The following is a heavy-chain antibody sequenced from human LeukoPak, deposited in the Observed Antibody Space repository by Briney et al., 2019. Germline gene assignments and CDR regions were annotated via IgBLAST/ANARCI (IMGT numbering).Heavy chain of an antibody. CDR1: GYTFTGYY. Sequence: ASVKVSCKTSGYTFTGYYMHWVRQAPGPGLEWMGWINPNSGGTNYAQKFQGRVTMTRDTSISTAYMELSRLRSDDTAVYYCARVILGGLDGALDYWGQGTLVTVSS. D-gene: IGHD4-17*01. CDR2: INPNSGGT. CDR3: ARVILGGLDGALDY. J-gene: IGHJ4*02. V-gene: IGHV1-2*02.